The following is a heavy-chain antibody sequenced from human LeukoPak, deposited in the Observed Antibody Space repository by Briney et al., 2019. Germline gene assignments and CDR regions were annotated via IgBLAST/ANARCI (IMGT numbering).Heavy chain of an antibody. CDR2: INRDGSST. V-gene: IGHV3-74*01. D-gene: IGHD4-17*01. Sequence: PGGSLRRSCAPSGFTFSDYTMNWVRQAPGKGLVWVSRINRDGSSTSYADSVKGRFTISRDNAKNTLYLQMNSLRAEDTAVYYCARDDYGAYHQAFDYWGQGTLVTVSS. CDR3: ARDDYGAYHQAFDY. J-gene: IGHJ4*02. CDR1: GFTFSDYT.